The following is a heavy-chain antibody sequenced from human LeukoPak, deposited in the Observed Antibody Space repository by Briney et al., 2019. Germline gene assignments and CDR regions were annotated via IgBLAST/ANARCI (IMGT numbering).Heavy chain of an antibody. CDR3: ARRRYNWNAIDY. V-gene: IGHV3-11*01. Sequence: LSLTCAVYGGSFSDYYMSWIRQAPGKGLEWVSYISSSGSTLYYADSVKGRITISRDNAKNSLYLQMNSLRAEDTAVYYCARRRYNWNAIDYWGQGTLVTVSS. CDR1: GGSFSDYY. J-gene: IGHJ4*02. CDR2: ISSSGSTL. D-gene: IGHD1-20*01.